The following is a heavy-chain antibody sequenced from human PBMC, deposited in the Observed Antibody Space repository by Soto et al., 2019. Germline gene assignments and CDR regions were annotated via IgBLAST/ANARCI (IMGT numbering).Heavy chain of an antibody. J-gene: IGHJ5*02. CDR3: ARVNRGYCSGGSCYSSWFDP. V-gene: IGHV1-18*01. D-gene: IGHD2-15*01. CDR1: GYTFSSQG. Sequence: ASVTVSCKASGYTFSSQGIIWVRQAPGQGLEWLGWINDYNGYTDYAQKLQGRVTMTTDTSTSTAYMELRSLRSDDTAVYYCARVNRGYCSGGSCYSSWFDPWGQGTLVTVS. CDR2: INDYNGYT.